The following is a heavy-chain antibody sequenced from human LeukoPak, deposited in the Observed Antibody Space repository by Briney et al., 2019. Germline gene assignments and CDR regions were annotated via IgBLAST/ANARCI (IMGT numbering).Heavy chain of an antibody. CDR3: ATYYYGSGSYYRFDP. J-gene: IGHJ5*02. Sequence: ASVKVSRKASGYTFTGYYMHWVRQAPGQGLEWKGWINPNSGGTNYAQKFQGRVTMTRDTSISTAYMELSRLRSDDTAVYYCATYYYGSGSYYRFDPWGQGTLVTVSS. D-gene: IGHD3-10*01. CDR1: GYTFTGYY. V-gene: IGHV1-2*02. CDR2: INPNSGGT.